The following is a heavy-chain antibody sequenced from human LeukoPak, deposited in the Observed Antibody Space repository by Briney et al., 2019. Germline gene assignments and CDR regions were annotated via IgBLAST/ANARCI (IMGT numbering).Heavy chain of an antibody. J-gene: IGHJ4*02. D-gene: IGHD1-20*01. V-gene: IGHV4-59*08. CDR3: ASEGRYNWSYFDY. CDR1: GGSISSYY. CDR2: IYYSGST. Sequence: SETLSLTCTVSGGSISSYYWSWIRQPPGKGLEWIGYIYYSGSTNYNPSLKSRVTISVDTSKNQFSLKLSSVTAADTAVYYCASEGRYNWSYFDYWGQGTLVTVSS.